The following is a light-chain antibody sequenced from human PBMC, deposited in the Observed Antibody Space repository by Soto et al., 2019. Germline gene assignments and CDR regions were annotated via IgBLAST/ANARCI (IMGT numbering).Light chain of an antibody. J-gene: IGLJ1*01. CDR3: SSFTSSDTLV. CDR1: SSDVGGYDY. CDR2: EVS. Sequence: ALTQPASVSGSPGQSITISCTGTSSDVGGYDYVSWYQQLPDKAPKLMLYEVSNRPSGVSSRFSGSKSGNTASLTISGLQAEDEADYYCSSFTSSDTLVFGTGTRVTVL. V-gene: IGLV2-14*01.